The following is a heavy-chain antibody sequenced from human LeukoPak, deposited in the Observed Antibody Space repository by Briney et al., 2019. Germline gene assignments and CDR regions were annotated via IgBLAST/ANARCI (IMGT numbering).Heavy chain of an antibody. D-gene: IGHD7-27*01. CDR3: ARGRWGAFDI. J-gene: IGHJ3*02. CDR2: IGGSGETT. V-gene: IGHV3-23*01. CDR1: GFTFSTYG. Sequence: GGSLRLSCAASGFTFSTYGMSWVRQAPGKGLEWVAIIGGSGETTIYGDSVKGRLTISRENAKNSLYLQMNSLRAGDTAVYYCARGRWGAFDIWGQGTMVTVSS.